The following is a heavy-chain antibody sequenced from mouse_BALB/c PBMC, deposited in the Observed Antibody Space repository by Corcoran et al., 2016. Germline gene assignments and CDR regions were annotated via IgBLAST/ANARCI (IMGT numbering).Heavy chain of an antibody. CDR2: IYWDDDK. J-gene: IGHJ2*01. Sequence: QVTLKESGPGILQPSQTLSLTCSFSGFSLSTSGMGVSWIRQPSGKGLEWLAHIYWDDDKRYNPSLKSRLTISKDTSSNQVFLKITSVDTAATATYYCARRAHDHSYYFDSWGQGTTLTVSS. V-gene: IGHV8-12*01. D-gene: IGHD2-3*01. CDR1: GFSLSTSGMG. CDR3: ARRAHDHSYYFDS.